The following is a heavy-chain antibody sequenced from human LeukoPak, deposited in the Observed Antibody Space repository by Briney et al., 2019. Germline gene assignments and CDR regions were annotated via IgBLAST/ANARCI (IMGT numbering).Heavy chain of an antibody. V-gene: IGHV3-48*04. J-gene: IGHJ4*02. CDR3: ARGDPMIVVVTPLYYFDY. CDR2: ISSSSSTI. CDR1: GFTFSSYS. Sequence: GGSLRLSSAASGFTFSSYSMNWVRQAPGKGLEWVSYISSSSSTIYYADSVRGRFTISRDNAKNSLYLQMNSLRAEDTAVYYCARGDPMIVVVTPLYYFDYWGQGTLVTASS. D-gene: IGHD3-22*01.